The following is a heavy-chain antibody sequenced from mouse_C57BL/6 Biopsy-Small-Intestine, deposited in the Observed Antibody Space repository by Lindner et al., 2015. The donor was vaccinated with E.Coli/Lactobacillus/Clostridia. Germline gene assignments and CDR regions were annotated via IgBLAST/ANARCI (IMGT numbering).Heavy chain of an antibody. CDR3: ARDSSSWYYYFYGMDV. CDR1: GYTLTELS. D-gene: IGHD1-1*01. J-gene: IGHJ1*01. Sequence: SVKVSCKVSGYTLTELSMHWVRQAPGKGLEWMGSFDPEDGETIYAQKFQGRVSMTEDTSTDTAYMELSSLRSEDTAVYYCARDSSSWYYYFYGMDVWGQGTTVTVSP. CDR2: FDPEDGET. V-gene: IGHV14-2*02.